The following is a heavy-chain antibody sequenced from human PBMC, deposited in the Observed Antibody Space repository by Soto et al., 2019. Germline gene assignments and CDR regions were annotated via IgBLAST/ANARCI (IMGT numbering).Heavy chain of an antibody. CDR1: GGTFSSYA. CDR2: IIPIFGTA. CDR3: ARGVSNGVDY. D-gene: IGHD2-8*01. J-gene: IGHJ4*02. Sequence: ASVKVSCKASGGTFSSYAISWVRQAPGQGLEWMGGIIPIFGTANYAQKFQGRATMTADVSTSTAYMELSSLSFEDTAVYYCARGVSNGVDYWGQGSLVTVSS. V-gene: IGHV1-69*13.